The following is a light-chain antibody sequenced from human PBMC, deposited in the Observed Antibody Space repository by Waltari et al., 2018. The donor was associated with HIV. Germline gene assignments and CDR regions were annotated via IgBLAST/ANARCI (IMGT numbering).Light chain of an antibody. J-gene: IGLJ3*02. Sequence: QSVLTQPPSVSGAPGQRVTISCTGSSSNIGAGYDVHWYQHLPGTVPKLLIYGNSDRPYGVPDRFSVSKSGTSASLAITGLQAEDEAHYYCQSYDSSLSGWVFGGGTKLTVL. CDR1: SSNIGAGYD. CDR3: QSYDSSLSGWV. CDR2: GNS. V-gene: IGLV1-40*01.